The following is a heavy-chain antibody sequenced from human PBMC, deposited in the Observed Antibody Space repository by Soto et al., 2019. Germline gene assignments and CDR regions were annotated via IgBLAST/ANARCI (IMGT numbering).Heavy chain of an antibody. J-gene: IGHJ4*02. D-gene: IGHD3-22*01. Sequence: GGSLRLSCAASGFTFSSYWMSWVRQAPGKGLEWVANIKKDGSEKNYVDSVKGRFTISRDNAKNSVYLQMNSLRAEDTAVYYCASADSGYLFGIFDYWGQGTLVTVSS. V-gene: IGHV3-7*03. CDR1: GFTFSSYW. CDR3: ASADSGYLFGIFDY. CDR2: IKKDGSEK.